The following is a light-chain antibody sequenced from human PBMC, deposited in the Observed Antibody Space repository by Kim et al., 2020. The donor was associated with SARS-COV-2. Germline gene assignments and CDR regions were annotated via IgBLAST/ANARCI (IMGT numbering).Light chain of an antibody. J-gene: IGKJ4*01. CDR1: QSVSSN. V-gene: IGKV3D-15*01. Sequence: EIVMTQSPATLSVSPGERATLSCRASQSVSSNLAWYQQKPGQAPRLLIYGASIRATGIPARFGGSGSGTEFTLTISSLQSEDFAVYYCQQYNNWPTFGGGTKVEIK. CDR3: QQYNNWPT. CDR2: GAS.